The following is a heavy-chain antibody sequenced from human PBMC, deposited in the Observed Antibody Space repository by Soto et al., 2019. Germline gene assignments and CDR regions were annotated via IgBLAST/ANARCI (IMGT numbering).Heavy chain of an antibody. CDR1: GYSISSGYY. Sequence: SETLSLTCAVSGYSISSGYYWGWLRQPPGKGLEWIGSIYHSGSTYYNPSLKSRVTISVDTSKNQFSLKLSSVTAADTAVYYRARAQWELDYYYGTDVWGQGTTVTVSS. D-gene: IGHD1-26*01. CDR2: IYHSGST. J-gene: IGHJ6*02. CDR3: ARAQWELDYYYGTDV. V-gene: IGHV4-38-2*01.